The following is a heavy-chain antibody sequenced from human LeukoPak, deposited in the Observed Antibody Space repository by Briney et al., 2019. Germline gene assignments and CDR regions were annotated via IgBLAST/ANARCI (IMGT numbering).Heavy chain of an antibody. CDR1: GGSISSYY. V-gene: IGHV4-59*01. Sequence: SETLSLTCTVSGGSISSYYWSWIRQPPGKGLEWIGYIYYSGSTNYNPSLKSRVTISVDTSKNQFSLKLSSVTAADTAVYYCARGGTIFGVVIMRTYYYMDVWGKGTTVTVSS. CDR3: ARGGTIFGVVIMRTYYYMDV. D-gene: IGHD3-3*01. J-gene: IGHJ6*03. CDR2: IYYSGST.